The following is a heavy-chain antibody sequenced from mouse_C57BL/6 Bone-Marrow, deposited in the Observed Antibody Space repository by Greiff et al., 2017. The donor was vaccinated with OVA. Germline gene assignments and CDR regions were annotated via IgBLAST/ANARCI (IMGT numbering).Heavy chain of an antibody. Sequence: QVQLQQPGAELVKPGASVKMSCKASGYTFTSYWITWVKQRPGQGLAWIGDIYPGSGSTNYNEKFKSKATLTVDTSSSTAYMQLSSLTSEASAVYYCARCGIYYGNLDYWGQGTTLTVSS. D-gene: IGHD2-1*01. J-gene: IGHJ2*01. CDR2: IYPGSGST. CDR3: ARCGIYYGNLDY. CDR1: GYTFTSYW. V-gene: IGHV1-55*01.